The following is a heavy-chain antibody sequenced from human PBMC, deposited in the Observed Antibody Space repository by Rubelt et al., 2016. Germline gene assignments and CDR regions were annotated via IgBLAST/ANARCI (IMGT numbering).Heavy chain of an antibody. V-gene: IGHV4-39*07. CDR2: IYYSGST. CDR1: GGSISSSSYY. J-gene: IGHJ3*02. Sequence: QLQLQESGPGLVKPSETLSLTCTVSGGSISSSSYYWGWIRQPPGKGLEWIGSIYYSGSTYYNPSLNSRVTISVDTSKNQFSLKLSSVTAADTAVYYCARSEWLRGAFDIWGQGTMVTVSS. D-gene: IGHD5-12*01. CDR3: ARSEWLRGAFDI.